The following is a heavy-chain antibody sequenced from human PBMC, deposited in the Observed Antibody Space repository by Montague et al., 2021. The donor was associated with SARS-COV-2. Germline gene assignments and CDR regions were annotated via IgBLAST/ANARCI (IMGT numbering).Heavy chain of an antibody. D-gene: IGHD6-25*01. Sequence: SETLSLTCTVAGGSISGGSYTWLWFRQPTGKGPVCIGNIHSSGSTYSKCRVTISVDTYKNQFPLQMTSVTAADTAIYYCARRLGGSGWLDYWGQGTLVTVSS. J-gene: IGHJ4*02. CDR3: ARRLGGSGWLDY. CDR2: IHSSGST. CDR1: GGSISGGSYT. V-gene: IGHV4-39*01.